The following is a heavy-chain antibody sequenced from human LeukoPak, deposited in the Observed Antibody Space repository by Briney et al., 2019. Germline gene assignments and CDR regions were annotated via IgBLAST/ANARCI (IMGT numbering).Heavy chain of an antibody. CDR2: ISGSGGST. Sequence: GGSLRLSCAASGFTFSSYAMSWVRQAPGKGLEWVSAISGSGGSTYYADSVKGRFTISRDNSKNTLYLQMSSLRAEDTAVYYCAKSSYDILAGCYYFDYWGQGALVTVSS. J-gene: IGHJ4*02. CDR1: GFTFSSYA. CDR3: AKSSYDILAGCYYFDY. D-gene: IGHD3-9*01. V-gene: IGHV3-23*01.